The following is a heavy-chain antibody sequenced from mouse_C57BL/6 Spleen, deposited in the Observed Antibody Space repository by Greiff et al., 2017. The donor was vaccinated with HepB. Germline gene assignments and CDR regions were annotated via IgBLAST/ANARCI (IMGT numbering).Heavy chain of an antibody. J-gene: IGHJ4*01. V-gene: IGHV5-4*01. Sequence: EVQRVESGGGLVKPGGSLKLSCAASGFTFSSYAMSWVRQTPEKRLEWVATISDGGSYTYYPDNVKGRFTISRDNAKNNLYLQMSQLKSEDTAMYYCARGGIYYYGSSYAMDYWGQGTSVTVSS. D-gene: IGHD1-1*01. CDR2: ISDGGSYT. CDR1: GFTFSSYA. CDR3: ARGGIYYYGSSYAMDY.